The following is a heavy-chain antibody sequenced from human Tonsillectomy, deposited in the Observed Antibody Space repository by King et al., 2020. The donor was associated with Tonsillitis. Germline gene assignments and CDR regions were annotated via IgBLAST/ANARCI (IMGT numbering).Heavy chain of an antibody. CDR3: ARDLMSGDWNDPLGYFDY. V-gene: IGHV3-30*04. Sequence: VQLVESGGGVVQPGRSLRLSCAASGFTFSNYAMHWVRQAPGKGLEWVAIISYDGSEKYYADSVKGRFTISRDNSKNKIYAQMNSLRAEDTAVYYCARDLMSGDWNDPLGYFDYWGQGTLVTVSS. D-gene: IGHD1-1*01. CDR1: GFTFSNYA. J-gene: IGHJ4*02. CDR2: ISYDGSEK.